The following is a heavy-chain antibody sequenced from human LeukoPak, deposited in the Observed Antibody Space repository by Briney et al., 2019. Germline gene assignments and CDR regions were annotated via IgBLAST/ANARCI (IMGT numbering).Heavy chain of an antibody. CDR2: IGYDGSNK. CDR3: ARETDSSGWPIDY. Sequence: GGSLRLSCAASGFTFSSYGMHWVRQAPGKGLEWVAVIGYDGSNKYYADSVKGRLTISRDNSKNTLYLQMNSLRAEDTAVYYCARETDSSGWPIDYWGQGTLVTVSS. J-gene: IGHJ4*02. D-gene: IGHD6-19*01. CDR1: GFTFSSYG. V-gene: IGHV3-33*01.